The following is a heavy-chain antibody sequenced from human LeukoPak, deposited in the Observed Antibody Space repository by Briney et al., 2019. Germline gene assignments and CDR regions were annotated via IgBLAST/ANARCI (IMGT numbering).Heavy chain of an antibody. Sequence: GGSLRLSCAASGFTFSSYDMHWVRQATGKGLEWVSAIGTAGDTYYPGSVKGRFTISRENAKNSLYLQMNSLRAGDTAVYYCASVGSSWSDFDYWGQGTLVTVSS. CDR1: GFTFSSYD. CDR2: IGTAGDT. V-gene: IGHV3-13*01. D-gene: IGHD6-13*01. CDR3: ASVGSSWSDFDY. J-gene: IGHJ4*02.